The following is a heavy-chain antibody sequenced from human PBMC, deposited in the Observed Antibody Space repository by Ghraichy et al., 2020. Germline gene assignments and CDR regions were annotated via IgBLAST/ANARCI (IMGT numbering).Heavy chain of an antibody. V-gene: IGHV4-39*01. Sequence: SETLSLTCTVSGGSVSSDSYYWGWIRPTPGQGLEWIASIYYNGYTYYNPSLKSRVTISVDMSTNQFALKLSSVTAADTAVYYCASSAFGVVINLYYFDYWGQGTLVTVSS. J-gene: IGHJ4*02. CDR1: GGSVSSDSYY. D-gene: IGHD3-3*01. CDR3: ASSAFGVVINLYYFDY. CDR2: IYYNGYT.